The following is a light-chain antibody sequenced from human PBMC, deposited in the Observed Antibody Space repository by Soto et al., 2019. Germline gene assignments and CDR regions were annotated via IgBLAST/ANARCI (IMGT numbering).Light chain of an antibody. CDR3: SSYTSSSTVV. V-gene: IGLV2-14*01. CDR2: DVS. J-gene: IGLJ2*01. CDR1: SSDVGGYNY. Sequence: QSALTQPASVSGSPGQSITISCTGTSSDVGGYNYVSWYQQHPGKAPKLMICDVSNRPSGVSNRFSGSKSGNTASLTISGLQAEDEAAYYRSSYTSSSTVVFGGGTKLTVL.